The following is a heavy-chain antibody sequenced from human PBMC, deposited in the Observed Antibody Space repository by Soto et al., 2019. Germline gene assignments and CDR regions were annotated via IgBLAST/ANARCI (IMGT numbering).Heavy chain of an antibody. J-gene: IGHJ4*02. D-gene: IGHD3-22*01. CDR2: INAGNGNT. Sequence: QVQLVQSGAEVKKPGASVKVSCKASGYTFTSYAMHWVRQAPGQRLEWMGWINAGNGNTKYSQKFQGRVTITRDTSASTAYMELSSLRSEDTAVYYCACAVTVVAWYYFDYWGQGTLVTVSS. CDR1: GYTFTSYA. V-gene: IGHV1-3*01. CDR3: ACAVTVVAWYYFDY.